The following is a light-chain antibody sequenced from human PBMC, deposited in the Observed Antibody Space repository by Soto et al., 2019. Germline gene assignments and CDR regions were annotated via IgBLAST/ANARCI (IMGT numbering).Light chain of an antibody. CDR3: SSFAGINNLL. J-gene: IGLJ2*01. CDR1: SSDVGAYDY. Sequence: QSALTQPPSASGSPGQSVTISCTGTSSDVGAYDYVSWYKQHPGKAPKLMIYEVSQRPSGVPDRFSGSKSGNTASLTISGLQAEDEGDYYCSSFAGINNLLFGGGTKLTVL. V-gene: IGLV2-8*01. CDR2: EVS.